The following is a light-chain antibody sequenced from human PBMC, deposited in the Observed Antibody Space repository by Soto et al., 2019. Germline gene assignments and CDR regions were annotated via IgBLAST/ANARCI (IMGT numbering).Light chain of an antibody. CDR1: QSVSNNY. CDR2: GAS. J-gene: IGKJ1*01. CDR3: QQYGSSGT. V-gene: IGKV3-20*01. Sequence: EIVLTQSPGTLSLSPGERATLSCRASQSVSNNYLAWYQQKPGQPPMLLIYGASNRDTGIPDSFSGSGSGTDFTLTISRLEPEYFAVYYCQQYGSSGTFGQGTKVDIK.